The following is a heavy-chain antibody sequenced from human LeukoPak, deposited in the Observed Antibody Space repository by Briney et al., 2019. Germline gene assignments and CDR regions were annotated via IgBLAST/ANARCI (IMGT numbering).Heavy chain of an antibody. Sequence: SETLSLTCTVSGDSINRDIYYWSWIRQPPGKGLEWIGEINHSGSTNYNPSLKSRVTISVDTSKNQFSLKLSSVTAADTAVYYCARRGSYRKASFDYWGQGTLVTVSS. V-gene: IGHV4-39*07. J-gene: IGHJ4*02. D-gene: IGHD1-26*01. CDR1: GDSINRDIYY. CDR3: ARRGSYRKASFDY. CDR2: INHSGST.